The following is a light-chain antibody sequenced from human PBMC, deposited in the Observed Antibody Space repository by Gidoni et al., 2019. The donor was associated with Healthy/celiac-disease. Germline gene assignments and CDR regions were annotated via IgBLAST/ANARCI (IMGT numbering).Light chain of an antibody. CDR1: KSISSY. V-gene: IGKV1-39*01. CDR2: AES. CDR3: QQSYSTSTS. J-gene: IGKJ1*01. Sequence: DIQMTQSPSSLSASVGGRVTITCRASKSISSYLNWYQQKLGKAPKLLIFAESSLQSGVPSRFSGSGSGTYFTLTISSMKPEDFATYYCQQSYSTSTSFGQGTKVEIK.